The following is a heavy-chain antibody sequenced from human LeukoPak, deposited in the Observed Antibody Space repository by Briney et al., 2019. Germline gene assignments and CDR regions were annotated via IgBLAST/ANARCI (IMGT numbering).Heavy chain of an antibody. D-gene: IGHD6-6*01. CDR2: IYYSGST. CDR1: GGSISSYY. J-gene: IGHJ4*02. V-gene: IGHV4-59*08. CDR3: ATFTGWDYSSSPLFDY. Sequence: PSETLSLTCTVSGGSISSYYWSWIRQPPGKGLEWIGYIYYSGSTNYNPSLKSRVTISVDTSKNQFSLKLSSVTAADTAVYYCATFTGWDYSSSPLFDYWGQGTLVTVSS.